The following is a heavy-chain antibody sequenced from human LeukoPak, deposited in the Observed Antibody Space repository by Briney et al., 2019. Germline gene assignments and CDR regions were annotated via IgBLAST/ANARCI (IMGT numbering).Heavy chain of an antibody. CDR2: IRQDESRK. CDR1: GFIFNKYW. D-gene: IGHD6-13*01. CDR3: ARDAGSQTDGIWYDAFDM. V-gene: IGHV3-7*01. J-gene: IGHJ3*02. Sequence: GGSLRPSCAASGFIFNKYWMTWVRQAPGKGLEWVANIRQDESRKSYVDSVEGRFTITRDNAQNSLFLEMNSLRAEDTAVYYCARDAGSQTDGIWYDAFDMWGPGTRVTVSS.